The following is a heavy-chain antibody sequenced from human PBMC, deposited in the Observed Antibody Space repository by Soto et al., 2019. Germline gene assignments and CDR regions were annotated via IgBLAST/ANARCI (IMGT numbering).Heavy chain of an antibody. CDR1: GGSISSGGYS. V-gene: IGHV4-30-2*01. D-gene: IGHD4-17*01. CDR2: IYHSGST. CDR3: ARHMTTVTTVDY. Sequence: QLQLQESGSGLVKPSQTLSLTCTVSGGSISSGGYSWSWIRQPPGKGLECIGYIYHSGSTYYNPYLKDRVTISVDRTTNQFHLKLSSVTAADTAVYYCARHMTTVTTVDYWGQGTLVTVSS. J-gene: IGHJ4*02.